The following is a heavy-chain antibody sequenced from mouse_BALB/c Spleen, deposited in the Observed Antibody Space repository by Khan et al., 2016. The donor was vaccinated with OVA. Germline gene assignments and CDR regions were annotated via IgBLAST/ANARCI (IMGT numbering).Heavy chain of an antibody. D-gene: IGHD1-1*02. V-gene: IGHV3-2*02. J-gene: IGHJ2*01. CDR1: GYSIARDYA. Sequence: EVQLQESGPGLVKPSQSLSLTCTVTGYSIARDYAWNWIRQFPGNKLEWMGFLSYSGNTNYNPSLKSRISITRDTSKNQFFLQLNSVTSEDTATYYCARVYGGDFDYWGQGTTLTVSA. CDR3: ARVYGGDFDY. CDR2: LSYSGNT.